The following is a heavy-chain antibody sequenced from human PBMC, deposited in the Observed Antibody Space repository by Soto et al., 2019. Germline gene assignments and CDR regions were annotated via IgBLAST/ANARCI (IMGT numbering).Heavy chain of an antibody. Sequence: QVQLQESGPGLVKPSETLSLTCTVSGGSISSYYWSWIRQPAGKGLEWIGRIYTSGSTNYNPSLRSRVIMSVDTSKNQFSLKLSSVTAADTAVYYCARDVVWFVVVPAATPGGHNWFDPWGQGTLVTVSS. D-gene: IGHD2-2*01. V-gene: IGHV4-4*07. CDR1: GGSISSYY. J-gene: IGHJ5*02. CDR2: IYTSGST. CDR3: ARDVVWFVVVPAATPGGHNWFDP.